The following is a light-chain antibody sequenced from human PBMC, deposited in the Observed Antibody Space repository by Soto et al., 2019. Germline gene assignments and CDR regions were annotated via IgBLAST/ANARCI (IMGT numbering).Light chain of an antibody. J-gene: IGLJ1*01. CDR3: SSYSTGTTPFV. CDR1: SSDIGVYNY. Sequence: QSALTQPASVSGSPGQSITVSCTGTSSDIGVYNYVSWYQQHPGKAPKLIISEVSNRPSGVSNRFSGSKSGNTASLTISGLQAEDEADYSCSSYSTGTTPFVFGTGTKLTVL. CDR2: EVS. V-gene: IGLV2-14*01.